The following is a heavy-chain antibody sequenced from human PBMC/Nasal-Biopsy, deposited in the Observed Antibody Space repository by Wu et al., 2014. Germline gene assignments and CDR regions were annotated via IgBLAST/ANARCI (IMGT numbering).Heavy chain of an antibody. CDR2: ISGDGGNT. CDR3: VTPDSRIVARRPGIVDY. V-gene: IGHV3-23*01. J-gene: IGHJ4*02. D-gene: IGHD6-6*01. Sequence: LRLSCAASGFTFGSYAMNWVRQAPGKGLEWVSTISGDGGNTYYADFAKGRFTISRDNSKNTLYLQMNSLRAEDTAVYYCVTPDSRIVARRPGIVDYWGQGTLVTVSS. CDR1: GFTFGSYA.